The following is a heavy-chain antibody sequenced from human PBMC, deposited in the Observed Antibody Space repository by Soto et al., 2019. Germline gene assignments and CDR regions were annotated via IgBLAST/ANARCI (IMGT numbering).Heavy chain of an antibody. D-gene: IGHD3-10*01. J-gene: IGHJ5*02. V-gene: IGHV4-39*01. CDR2: IYYSGNT. CDR3: ARRLTSYYSGSRGFDP. Sequence: SETLSLTCTVSGGSISSSNSYWGWIRQPPGKGLEWIGSIYYSGNTYYNPSLKSRVTISVDTSKNQFSLKLSSVTAADTAVYYCARRLTSYYSGSRGFDPWGQGTTVTVSS. CDR1: GGSISSSNSY.